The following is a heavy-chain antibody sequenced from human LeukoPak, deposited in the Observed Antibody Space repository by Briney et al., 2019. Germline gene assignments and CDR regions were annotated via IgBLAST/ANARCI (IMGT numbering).Heavy chain of an antibody. V-gene: IGHV5-51*01. J-gene: IGHJ4*02. CDR2: IYPGDSDT. D-gene: IGHD5-12*01. Sequence: PGESLKISCKGSGYSFTSCLIGWVRQMPGKGLEWMGIIYPGDSDTRYSPSFQGQVTISADKSISTAYLQWSSLKASDTAMYYCARQGGYDYEGSDYWGQGTLVTVST. CDR1: GYSFTSCL. CDR3: ARQGGYDYEGSDY.